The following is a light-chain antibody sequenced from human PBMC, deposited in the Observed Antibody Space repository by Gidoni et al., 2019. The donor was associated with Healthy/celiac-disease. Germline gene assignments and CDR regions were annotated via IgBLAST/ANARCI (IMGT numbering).Light chain of an antibody. CDR2: AAS. CDR3: QQSYSTPRYT. V-gene: IGKV1-39*01. CDR1: QSISSY. Sequence: QIPTSPSSLSASVGDRVTITCRASQSISSYLNWYQQKPGKAPKLLIYAASSLQSGVPSRFSGSGSGTDFTLTISSLQPEDFATYYCQQSYSTPRYTFGQGTKLEIK. J-gene: IGKJ2*01.